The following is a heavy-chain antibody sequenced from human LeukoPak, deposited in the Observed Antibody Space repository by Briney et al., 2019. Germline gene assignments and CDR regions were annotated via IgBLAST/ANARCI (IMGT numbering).Heavy chain of an antibody. CDR3: ARSFWSGYYIIQNWFDP. J-gene: IGHJ5*02. CDR2: IIPIFGTA. Sequence: SVKVSCKASGGTFSSYAISWVRQAPGQGLEWMGGIIPIFGTANYAQKFQGRVTITADESTSTAYMELSSLRSEDTAVYYCARSFWSGYYIIQNWFDPWGQGTLVTVSS. V-gene: IGHV1-69*13. D-gene: IGHD3-3*01. CDR1: GGTFSSYA.